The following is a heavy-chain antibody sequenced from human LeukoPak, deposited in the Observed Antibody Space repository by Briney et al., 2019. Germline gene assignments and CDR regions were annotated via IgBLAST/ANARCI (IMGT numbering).Heavy chain of an antibody. CDR1: GFTFSIYA. CDR3: AKGGLEWAYYYYYYLDV. V-gene: IGHV3-23*01. D-gene: IGHD3-3*01. Sequence: TGGSLRLSCAASGFTFSIYAMCWVRQSPGNGLEWVSTISGKTGSTYYADSVKGRFTISRDNSENTLYLQMNSLRAEDTAVYHCAKGGLEWAYYYYYYLDVGGRGTTVTVSS. CDR2: ISGKTGST. J-gene: IGHJ6*03.